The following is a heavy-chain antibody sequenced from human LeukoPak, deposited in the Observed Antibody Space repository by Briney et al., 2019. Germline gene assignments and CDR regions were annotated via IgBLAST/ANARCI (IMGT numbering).Heavy chain of an antibody. Sequence: SETLSLTCTVSGGSISSGSYYWSWIRQPAGKGLEWIGRIYTSGSTNYNPSLKSRVTISVDTSKNQFSLKLRSVTAADTAVYYCARYSGSYPHDAFEIWGQGTMVTVSS. CDR2: IYTSGST. CDR3: ARYSGSYPHDAFEI. D-gene: IGHD1-26*01. V-gene: IGHV4-61*02. J-gene: IGHJ3*02. CDR1: GGSISSGSYY.